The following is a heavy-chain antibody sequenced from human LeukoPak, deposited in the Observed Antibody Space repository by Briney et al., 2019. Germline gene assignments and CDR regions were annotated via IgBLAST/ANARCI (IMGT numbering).Heavy chain of an antibody. D-gene: IGHD3-10*01. CDR2: INHSGST. Sequence: SETLSLTCAVYGGSFSGYYWSWIRQPPGKGLEWIGEINHSGSTNYNPSLKSRVTISVDTSKNQFSLKLSSVTAADTAVYYCARVGPEDQEYYFDYWGQGTLVTVSS. CDR1: GGSFSGYY. CDR3: ARVGPEDQEYYFDY. V-gene: IGHV4-34*01. J-gene: IGHJ4*02.